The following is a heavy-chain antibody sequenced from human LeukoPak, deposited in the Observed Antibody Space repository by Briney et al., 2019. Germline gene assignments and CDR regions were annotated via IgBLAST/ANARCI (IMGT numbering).Heavy chain of an antibody. V-gene: IGHV4-30-4*08. CDR3: ARDRPVVVPAALYYYYYGMDV. CDR1: GGSINSGGYY. J-gene: IGHJ6*02. CDR2: IYYSGST. D-gene: IGHD2-2*01. Sequence: SETLSLTCTVSGGSINSGGYYWSWIRQHPGKGLEWIGYIYYSGSTYYNPSLKSRVTISVDTSKNQFSLKLSSVTAADTAVYYCARDRPVVVPAALYYYYYGMDVWGQGTTVTVSS.